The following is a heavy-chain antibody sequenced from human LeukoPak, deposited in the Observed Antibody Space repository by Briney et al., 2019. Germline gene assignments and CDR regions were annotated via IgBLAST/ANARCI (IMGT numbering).Heavy chain of an antibody. Sequence: GGSLRLSCAASGFTFSSYAMHWVRQAPGKGLEWVAVISYDGSNKYYADPVKGRFTISRDNSKNTLYLQMNSLRAEDTAVYYGVIGYSSEDAFDIWGQGTMVTVSS. D-gene: IGHD6-19*01. CDR3: VIGYSSEDAFDI. CDR2: ISYDGSNK. CDR1: GFTFSSYA. J-gene: IGHJ3*02. V-gene: IGHV3-30-3*01.